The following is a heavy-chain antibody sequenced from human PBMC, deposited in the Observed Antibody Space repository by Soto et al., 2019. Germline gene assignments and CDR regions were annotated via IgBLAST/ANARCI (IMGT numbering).Heavy chain of an antibody. CDR1: GFTFSSSG. D-gene: IGHD4-17*01. CDR3: AREDYGGGIDY. V-gene: IGHV3-33*01. CDR2: IRHDGSNK. J-gene: IGHJ4*02. Sequence: QVQLVESGGGVVQPGRSLRLSCEASGFTFSSSGMHWVRQAPGKGLEWVAVIRHDGSNKYYADSVKGRFTISRDNSKNTLYLQMNSLRAEDTAMYYCAREDYGGGIDYWGQGTLVTVSS.